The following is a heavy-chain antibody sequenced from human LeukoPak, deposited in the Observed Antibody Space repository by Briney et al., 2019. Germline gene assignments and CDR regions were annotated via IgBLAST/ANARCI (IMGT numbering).Heavy chain of an antibody. CDR2: IIPILGIA. CDR3: ARGELEYYFDY. CDR1: GGTFSSYA. V-gene: IGHV1-69*04. D-gene: IGHD3-10*01. J-gene: IGHJ4*02. Sequence: SVKVSCKASGGTFSSYAISWVRQAPGQGLEWMGRIIPILGIANYAQKFQGRVTITPDKSTSTAYMELSSLRSEDTAVYYCARGELEYYFDYWGQGTLVTVSS.